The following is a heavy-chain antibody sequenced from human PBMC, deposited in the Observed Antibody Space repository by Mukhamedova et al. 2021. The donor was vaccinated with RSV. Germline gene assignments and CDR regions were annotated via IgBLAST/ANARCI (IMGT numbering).Heavy chain of an antibody. V-gene: IGHV3-53*01. CDR2: IYSGGST. CDR3: ARGDYYYGMDV. D-gene: IGHD3-16*01. Sequence: VIYSGGSTYYADSVKGRFTISRDNSKNTLYLQMNSLRAEDTAVYYCARGDYYYGMDVWGQGTTVTVSS. J-gene: IGHJ6*02.